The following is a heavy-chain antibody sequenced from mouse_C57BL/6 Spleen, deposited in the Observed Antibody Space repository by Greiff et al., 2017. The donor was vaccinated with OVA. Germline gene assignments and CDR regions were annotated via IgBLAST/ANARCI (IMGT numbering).Heavy chain of an antibody. CDR3: AKPEGSYWYFDV. V-gene: IGHV2-3*01. J-gene: IGHJ1*03. CDR1: GFSFTSYG. CDR2: IWGDGGT. Sequence: QVQLKESGPGLVAPSQCLSITCTVSGFSFTSYGVSWVRQPPGKGLEWLGVIWGDGGTNYHSALISRLSISKDNSKSQVFLQLNSLPTDDTATYYCAKPEGSYWYFDVWGTGTTVTVSS.